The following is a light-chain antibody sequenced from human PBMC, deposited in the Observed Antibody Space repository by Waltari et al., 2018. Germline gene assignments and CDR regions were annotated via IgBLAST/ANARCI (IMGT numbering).Light chain of an antibody. CDR3: QQYGTSLLT. Sequence: EIVFTQSPGTLSLSPGERATLSCRASQSVSSSYLVWYQQKPGQAPRLLIYGASTSATGIPDRFSGSGSGTDFTLTISRLEPEDFAVYYCQQYGTSLLTFGGGTKVEIK. CDR2: GAS. CDR1: QSVSSSY. V-gene: IGKV3-20*01. J-gene: IGKJ4*01.